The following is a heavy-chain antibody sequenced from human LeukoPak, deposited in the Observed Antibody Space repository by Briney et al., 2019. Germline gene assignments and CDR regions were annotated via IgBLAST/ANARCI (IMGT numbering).Heavy chain of an antibody. CDR1: GFTFDDYG. D-gene: IGHD2-2*01. CDR2: INWNGDNT. V-gene: IGHV3-20*04. CDR3: ARSASWGFSYFDY. J-gene: IGHJ4*02. Sequence: PGGSLRLSCEASGFTFDDYGLSWVRQAPGKGREWVSGINWNGDNTDYTDSVKGRFTISRDNAKNSLYLQMNSLRAEDTALYYCARSASWGFSYFDYWGQGTLVTVSS.